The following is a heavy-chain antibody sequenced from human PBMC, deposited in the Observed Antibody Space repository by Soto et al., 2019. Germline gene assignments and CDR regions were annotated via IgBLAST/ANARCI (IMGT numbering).Heavy chain of an antibody. D-gene: IGHD2-2*01. CDR1: GGTFSSYA. CDR2: IIPSFGTA. CDR3: ARHVPAAGYYYGMDV. J-gene: IGHJ6*02. Sequence: QVQLVQSGAEVKKPGSSVKVSCKASGGTFSSYAISWVRQSPGQGLEWMGGIIPSFGTANYAQKFQGSVTITADESTSTAYMELGSMRSADTAVYYCARHVPAAGYYYGMDVWGQGTTVTVSS. V-gene: IGHV1-69*12.